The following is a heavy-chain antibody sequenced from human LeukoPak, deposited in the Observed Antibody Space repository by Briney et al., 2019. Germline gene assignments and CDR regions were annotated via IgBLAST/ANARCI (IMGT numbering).Heavy chain of an antibody. V-gene: IGHV1-18*01. J-gene: IGHJ6*02. CDR2: ISAYNGNT. CDR3: ARDLYSGYVLDYYYGMDV. Sequence: RASVKVSCKASGYTFTSYGISWVRQASGQGLEWMGWISAYNGNTNYAQKLQGRVTMTTDTSTSTAYMELRSLRSDDTAVYYCARDLYSGYVLDYYYGMDVWGQGTTVTVSS. D-gene: IGHD5-12*01. CDR1: GYTFTSYG.